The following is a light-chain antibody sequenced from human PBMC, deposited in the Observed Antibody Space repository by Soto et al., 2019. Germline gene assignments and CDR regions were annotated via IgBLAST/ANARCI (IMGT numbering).Light chain of an antibody. J-gene: IGLJ3*02. CDR2: SSD. CDR3: STWDYSLNGWV. V-gene: IGLV1-44*01. Sequence: QSVLTQPPSASATPGQRVTISCSGSSSNIARRSVYWYQQLPGTSPKLLMYSSDLRPSGVPDRFSGSKSGTTASLAISGVQSEYEADYYCSTWDYSLNGWVFGGGTKLTVL. CDR1: SSNIARRS.